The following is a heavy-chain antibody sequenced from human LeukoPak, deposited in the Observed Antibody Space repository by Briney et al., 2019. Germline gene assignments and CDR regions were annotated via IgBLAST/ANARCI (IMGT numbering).Heavy chain of an antibody. CDR1: GFTFSSYA. D-gene: IGHD3-3*01. J-gene: IGHJ5*02. CDR3: AKDDSLTIFGVAIRNWFDP. CDR2: ISGSGGST. Sequence: GGSLRLSCAASGFTFSSYAMSWVRQAPGKGLEWVSAISGSGGSTYYADSVKGRFTISRDNSKNTLYLQMNSLRAEDTAVYYCAKDDSLTIFGVAIRNWFDPWGQGTLVTVSS. V-gene: IGHV3-23*01.